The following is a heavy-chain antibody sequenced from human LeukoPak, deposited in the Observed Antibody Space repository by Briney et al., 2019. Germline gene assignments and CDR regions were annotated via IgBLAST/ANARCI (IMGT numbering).Heavy chain of an antibody. CDR2: IYYSGST. CDR3: ARGRPPHYYDSSGYPFDY. CDR1: GGSISSYY. Sequence: PSETLSLTCTVSGGSISSYYWSWIRQPPGKGLEWIGYIYYSGSTNYNPSLKSRVTISVDTSKNQFSLKLSSVTAADTAVYYCARGRPPHYYDSSGYPFDYWGQGTLVTVSS. D-gene: IGHD3-22*01. J-gene: IGHJ4*02. V-gene: IGHV4-59*12.